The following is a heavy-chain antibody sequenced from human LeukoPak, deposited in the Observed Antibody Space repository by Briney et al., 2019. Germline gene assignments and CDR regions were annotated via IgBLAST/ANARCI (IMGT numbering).Heavy chain of an antibody. CDR3: ARGPGGRQPNY. CDR2: ISYDGSNK. Sequence: GGSLRLSCAASGFTFSSYAMHWVRQAPGKGLEWVAVISYDGSNKYYADSVKGRFTISRDNSKNTLYLQMNSLRAEYTAVYYCARGPGGRQPNYWGQGTVVTVSS. D-gene: IGHD3-16*01. J-gene: IGHJ4*02. CDR1: GFTFSSYA. V-gene: IGHV3-30*04.